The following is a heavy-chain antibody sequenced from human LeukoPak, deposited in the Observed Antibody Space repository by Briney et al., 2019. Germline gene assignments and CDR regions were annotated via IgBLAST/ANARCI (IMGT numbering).Heavy chain of an antibody. CDR3: ARGTSFGLMNSDN. CDR1: GGSIRSSNYY. V-gene: IGHV4-39*07. CDR2: IYYSGST. J-gene: IGHJ4*02. Sequence: SETLSLTCTVSGGSIRSSNYYWGWIRQPPGKGLEWIGNIYYSGSTYYNPSLKSRVTISVDTSKNQFSLKLTSLTAADTAVYYCARGTSFGLMNSDNWGQGTLVIVSS. D-gene: IGHD2-8*01.